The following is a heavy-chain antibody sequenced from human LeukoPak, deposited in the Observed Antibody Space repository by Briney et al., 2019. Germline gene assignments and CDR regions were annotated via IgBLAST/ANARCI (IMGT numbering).Heavy chain of an antibody. CDR3: TGYCSSTSCYGGYYYYGMDV. V-gene: IGHV4-59*12. CDR2: IYYSGST. Sequence: PSETLSLTCTVSGGSISSYYWSWIRQPPGKGLEWIGYIYYSGSTNYNPSLKSRVTISVDTSKNQFSLKLSSVTAADTAVYYCTGYCSSTSCYGGYYYYGMDVWGQGTTVTVSS. CDR1: GGSISSYY. D-gene: IGHD2-2*01. J-gene: IGHJ6*02.